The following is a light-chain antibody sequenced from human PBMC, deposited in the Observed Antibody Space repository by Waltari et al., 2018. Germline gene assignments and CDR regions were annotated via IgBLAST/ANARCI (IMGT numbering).Light chain of an antibody. CDR1: WSNIGTNV. J-gene: IGLJ2*01. CDR3: SAWDDSLNGHVI. V-gene: IGLV1-44*01. Sequence: QSLLTQPPSASGTPGQTVTISCSGSWSNIGTNVVSWYQQLPGTAPKILIHSNNQRPSGVPDRFSCSKSGTSASLASSGLQSADEADYYCSAWDDSLNGHVIFGGGTKLTVL. CDR2: SNN.